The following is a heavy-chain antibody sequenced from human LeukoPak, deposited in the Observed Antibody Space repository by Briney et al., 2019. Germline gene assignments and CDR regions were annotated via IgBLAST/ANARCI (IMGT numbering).Heavy chain of an antibody. D-gene: IGHD6-19*01. J-gene: IGHJ3*01. V-gene: IGHV4-39*07. CDR1: GGSISSSSYY. CDR3: ARGRGWSGSGHLTS. Sequence: SETLSLTCTVSGGSISSSSYYWGWIRQPPGKGLEWIGSIYYSGSTYYNPSLKSRVTISVDTSKNQFSLKLSSVTAADTAVYYCARGRGWSGSGHLTSWGQGTMVTVSS. CDR2: IYYSGST.